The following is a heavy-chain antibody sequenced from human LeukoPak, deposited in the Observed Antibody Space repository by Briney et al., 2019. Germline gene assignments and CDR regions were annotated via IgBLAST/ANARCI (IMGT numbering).Heavy chain of an antibody. CDR1: GFTFGDYL. CDR3: SRGSGWLSVY. J-gene: IGHJ4*02. V-gene: IGHV3-49*03. CDR2: ISGGTT. D-gene: IGHD6-19*01. Sequence: GGALRLSCTASGFTFGDYLMSWFRQAPGKGLEWIGFISGGTTEYAASVKGRFTISRDDSTSIAYLQMNSLTTEDTAVYYCSRGSGWLSVYWGQGTLVTVSS.